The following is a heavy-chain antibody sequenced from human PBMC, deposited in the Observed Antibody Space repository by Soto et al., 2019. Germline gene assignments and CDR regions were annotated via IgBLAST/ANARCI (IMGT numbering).Heavy chain of an antibody. CDR3: ARDLPPVDY. CDR1: GYTFSSYH. V-gene: IGHV1-18*01. J-gene: IGHJ4*02. CDR2: ISAYNGNT. Sequence: QIQLVQSGAEVKKPGASVKVSCKASGYTFSSYHITWVRQAPGQGLEWMGWISAYNGNTNYAQNLQGRVTMTTDPFTSTAYMELRSLRSDHTAVYYCARDLPPVDYWGQGTLVTVSS.